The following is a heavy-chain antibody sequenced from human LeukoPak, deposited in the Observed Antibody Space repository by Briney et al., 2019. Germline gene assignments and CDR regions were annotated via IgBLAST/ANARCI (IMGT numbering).Heavy chain of an antibody. Sequence: GGSLRLSCAASESGFTFSTYAVSWVRQAPGKGLEWVSAISGSGGSTYYADSVKGRFTISRDNSKNTLYLQMNSLRAEDTAVYYCAKDGGSTSLVRPDYYYYMDVWGKGTTVTVSS. CDR3: AKDGGSTSLVRPDYYYYMDV. J-gene: IGHJ6*03. D-gene: IGHD2-2*01. CDR1: ESGFTFSTYA. V-gene: IGHV3-23*01. CDR2: ISGSGGST.